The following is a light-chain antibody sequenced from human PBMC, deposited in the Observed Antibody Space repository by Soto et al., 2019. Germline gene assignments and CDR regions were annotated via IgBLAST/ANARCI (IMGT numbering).Light chain of an antibody. Sequence: EIVMTQSPATLSVSPGERATLSCRASQSVSSKLVWYQQKPGQAPRLLIYGASTRATGIPARFSGSGSGTEFTLTISSLQSEDFAVYYCQQYNNWPPYTLGQGTKLEIK. CDR1: QSVSSK. V-gene: IGKV3-15*01. CDR2: GAS. CDR3: QQYNNWPPYT. J-gene: IGKJ2*01.